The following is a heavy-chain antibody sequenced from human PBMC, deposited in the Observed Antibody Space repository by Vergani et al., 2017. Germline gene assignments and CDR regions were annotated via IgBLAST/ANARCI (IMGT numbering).Heavy chain of an antibody. D-gene: IGHD3-22*01. CDR2: ISGSGGST. J-gene: IGHJ4*02. CDR3: AKDQDSSGYYYNFDY. Sequence: EVQLLESGGGLVQPGGSLRLSCAASGFTFSSYAMSWVRQAPGKWLEWVSAISGSGGSTYYADSVKGRFTISRDNSKNTLYLQMNSLRAEDTAVYYCAKDQDSSGYYYNFDYWGQGTLVTVSS. CDR1: GFTFSSYA. V-gene: IGHV3-23*01.